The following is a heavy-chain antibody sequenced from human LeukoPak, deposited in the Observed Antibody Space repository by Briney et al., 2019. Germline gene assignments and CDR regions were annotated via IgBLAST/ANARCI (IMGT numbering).Heavy chain of an antibody. J-gene: IGHJ4*02. V-gene: IGHV3-64D*09. CDR1: GFTFSTYA. Sequence: GGSLRLSCSASGFTFSTYAMHWVRQAPGKGLEYVSAISSNGGSTYYADSVKGRFTISRDNSKNTLYHQMSSLRAEDTAVYHCVKDDSYYYDRSGRAYWGQGTLVTVSS. CDR2: ISSNGGST. CDR3: VKDDSYYYDRSGRAY. D-gene: IGHD3-22*01.